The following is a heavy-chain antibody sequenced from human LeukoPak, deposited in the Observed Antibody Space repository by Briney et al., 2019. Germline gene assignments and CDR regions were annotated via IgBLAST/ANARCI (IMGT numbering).Heavy chain of an antibody. D-gene: IGHD6-13*01. CDR3: AREVGYSSSWYPYYYYYMDV. V-gene: IGHV4-4*07. J-gene: IGHJ6*03. CDR1: GCSLSCYY. CDR2: IYTSGST. Sequence: SETLSLTCTVSGCSLSCYYWSWLRQPAGKGLEWIGRIYTSGSTNYKPSLKSRVTMSVDTSKNQFSLKLSSVTAADTAVYYCAREVGYSSSWYPYYYYYMDVWGKGTTVTVSS.